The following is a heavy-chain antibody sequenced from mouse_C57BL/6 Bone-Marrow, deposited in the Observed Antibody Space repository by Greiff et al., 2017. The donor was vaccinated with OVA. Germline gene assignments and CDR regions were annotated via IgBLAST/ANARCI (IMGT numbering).Heavy chain of an antibody. CDR2: INSDGGST. CDR3: ARHYYGSSPYYYAMDY. J-gene: IGHJ4*01. D-gene: IGHD1-1*01. Sequence: EVKLVESGGGLVQPGESLKLSCESNEYEFPSHDMSWVRKTPEKRLELVAAINSDGGSTYYPDTMERRFIISRDNTKKTLYLQMSSLRSEDTALYYGARHYYGSSPYYYAMDYWGQGTSVTVSS. CDR1: EYEFPSHD. V-gene: IGHV5-2*01.